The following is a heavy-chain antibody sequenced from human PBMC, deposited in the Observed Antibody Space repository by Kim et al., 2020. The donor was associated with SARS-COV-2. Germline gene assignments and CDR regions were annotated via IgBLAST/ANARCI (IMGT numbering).Heavy chain of an antibody. D-gene: IGHD2-15*01. CDR2: INPNSGGT. J-gene: IGHJ5*02. CDR3: ARVGRVCSGGSCRDPNYWFDP. CDR1: GYTFTGYY. V-gene: IGHV1-2*06. Sequence: ASVKVSCKASGYTFTGYYMHWVRQAPGQGLEWMGRINPNSGGTNYAQKFQGRVTMTRDTSISTAYMELSRLRSDDTAVYYCARVGRVCSGGSCRDPNYWFDPWGQGTLVTVSS.